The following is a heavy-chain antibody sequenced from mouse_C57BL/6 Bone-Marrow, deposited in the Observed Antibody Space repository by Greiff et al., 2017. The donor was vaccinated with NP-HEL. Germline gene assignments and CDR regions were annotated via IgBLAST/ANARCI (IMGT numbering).Heavy chain of an antibody. CDR3: ARGRRTKDSGYFDV. CDR1: GYTFTDYY. J-gene: IGHJ1*01. Sequence: QVQLKESGAELARPGASVKLSCKASGYTFTDYYINWVKQRPGQGLEWIGEIYPGSGNTYYNEKFKGKATLTADTSSSTAYMQLSSLTSEDSAVYFGARGRRTKDSGYFDVWGAGTTVTVSS. V-gene: IGHV1-77*01. CDR2: IYPGSGNT.